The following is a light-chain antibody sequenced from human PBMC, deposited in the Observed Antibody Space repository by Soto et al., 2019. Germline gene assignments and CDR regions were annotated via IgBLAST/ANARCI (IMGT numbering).Light chain of an antibody. J-gene: IGKJ5*01. CDR2: GAS. CDR1: QSVSSSY. Sequence: EIVLTQSPGTLSLSPGERATLSCRASQSVSSSYLAWYQQKPGKAPRLLIYGASSRATGIPDRFSGSGSVTDFILTISSLEPADYAGYYCRQYGSSLITFGQGTRLEIK. V-gene: IGKV3-20*01. CDR3: RQYGSSLIT.